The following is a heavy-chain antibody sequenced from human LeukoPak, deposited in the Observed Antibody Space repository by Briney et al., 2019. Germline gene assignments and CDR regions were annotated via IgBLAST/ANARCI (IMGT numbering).Heavy chain of an antibody. D-gene: IGHD3-22*01. CDR1: GFTFSSYA. Sequence: GGSLRLSCAASGFTFSSYAMSWVRQAPGKGLEWVSAISGSGGSTYYADSVKGRFTISRDNSKNTLYLQMNSLRAEDTAVYYCAKDHYYDSSGYYYYWGQGTLVTVSP. J-gene: IGHJ4*02. CDR3: AKDHYYDSSGYYYY. V-gene: IGHV3-23*01. CDR2: ISGSGGST.